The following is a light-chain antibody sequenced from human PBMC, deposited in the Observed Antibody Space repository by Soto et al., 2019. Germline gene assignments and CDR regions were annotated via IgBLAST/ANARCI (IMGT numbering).Light chain of an antibody. CDR1: QGIFTY. Sequence: DIQLTQSPSSLSASVGDRVTITCRVSQGIFTYLNWYQQKGGKAPKLLIHGASSLQSGVPLRFSGSGSGTDFSLTISSLQPEDFATYYCQQSYDTLLSFGGGTKVDIK. CDR2: GAS. CDR3: QQSYDTLLS. J-gene: IGKJ4*01. V-gene: IGKV1-39*01.